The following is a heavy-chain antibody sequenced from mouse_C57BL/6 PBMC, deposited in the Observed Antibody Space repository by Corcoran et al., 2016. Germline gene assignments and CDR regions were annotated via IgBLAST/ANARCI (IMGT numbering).Heavy chain of an antibody. CDR2: INPYNGGT. V-gene: IGHV1-19*01. Sequence: EVQLQQSGPVLVKHGASVKMSCKASGYTFTDYYMNWVKQRHGTSLEWIGVINPYNGGTSYNQKFKGKATLTVDKSSSTAYMELNSLTSEDSAVYYCARFHDYDGYCYFDVWGTGTTVIVSS. J-gene: IGHJ1*03. CDR1: GYTFTDYY. D-gene: IGHD2-4*01. CDR3: ARFHDYDGYCYFDV.